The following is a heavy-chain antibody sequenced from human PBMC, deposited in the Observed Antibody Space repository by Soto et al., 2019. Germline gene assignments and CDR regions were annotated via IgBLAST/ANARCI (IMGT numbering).Heavy chain of an antibody. CDR3: AIRMYSTRWYYLDY. J-gene: IGHJ4*02. CDR2: ISAST. Sequence: EMQLLESGGGLVQAEGSLRLSCAASGFTVSSYALNWVRQAPGKGLEWVSGISASTYYADSVKGRFTISRDTSKNTLYLQMISLRAEDTAIYICAIRMYSTRWYYLDYWGQGTLVTVSS. CDR1: GFTVSSYA. D-gene: IGHD6-13*01. V-gene: IGHV3-23*01.